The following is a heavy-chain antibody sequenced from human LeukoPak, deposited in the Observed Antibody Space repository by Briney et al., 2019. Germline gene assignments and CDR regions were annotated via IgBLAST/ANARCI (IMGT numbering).Heavy chain of an antibody. CDR2: MNPNSGNT. J-gene: IGHJ3*02. CDR1: GYTFTSYD. V-gene: IGHV1-8*03. CDR3: ARGRFGRWENAFDI. D-gene: IGHD1-26*01. Sequence: GASVKVSCKASGYTFTSYDINWVRQATGQGLEWMGWMNPNSGNTGYAQKFQGRVTITRNTSISTAYMELSSLRSEDTAVYYCARGRFGRWENAFDIWGQGTMVTVSS.